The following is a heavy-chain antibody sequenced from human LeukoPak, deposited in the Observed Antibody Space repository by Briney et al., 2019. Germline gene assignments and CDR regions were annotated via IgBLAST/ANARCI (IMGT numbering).Heavy chain of an antibody. V-gene: IGHV1-2*02. J-gene: IGHJ3*02. CDR3: ARADYYGSGRNAFDI. D-gene: IGHD3-10*01. CDR2: INPNSGGT. CDR1: GYTFTGYY. Sequence: GESLKVSCKASGYTFTGYYMHWVRQAPGQGLEWMGWINPNSGGTNYAQKFQGRVTMTRDTSISTAYMELSRLRSDDTAVYYCARADYYGSGRNAFDIWGQGTMVTVSS.